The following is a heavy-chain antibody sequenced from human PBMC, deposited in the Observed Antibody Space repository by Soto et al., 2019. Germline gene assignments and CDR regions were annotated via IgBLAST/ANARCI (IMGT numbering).Heavy chain of an antibody. J-gene: IGHJ5*02. D-gene: IGHD4-17*01. CDR1: GVSLSTSGVG. CDR3: AHRHPYGYYA. Sequence: QITLKESGPPLVKPPLTLTLTCTFSGVSLSTSGVGVGWIRQPPGNALEWLARIYWDDDKRYSPSLKSRPTITKDTSKNQEVLTMTNMDPVDTATYYCAHRHPYGYYAWGQGTLVTVSS. CDR2: IYWDDDK. V-gene: IGHV2-5*02.